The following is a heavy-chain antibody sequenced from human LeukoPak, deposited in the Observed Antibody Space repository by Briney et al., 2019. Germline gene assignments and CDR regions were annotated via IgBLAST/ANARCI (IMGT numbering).Heavy chain of an antibody. CDR3: ARDRFGYGGNSGL. CDR1: GFTFSTYN. J-gene: IGHJ4*02. CDR2: ITSSSSHT. D-gene: IGHD4-23*01. Sequence: GGSLRLSCAASGFTFSTYNMNWVRQAPGKALEWVSSITSSSSHTYYADSVKGRYTISRDNAKNSLYLQMDSLRAEDTAVYYCARDRFGYGGNSGLWGQGTLVTVSS. V-gene: IGHV3-21*01.